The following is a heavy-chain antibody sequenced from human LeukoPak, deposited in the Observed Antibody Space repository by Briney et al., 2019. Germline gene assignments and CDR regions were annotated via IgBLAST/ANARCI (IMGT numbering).Heavy chain of an antibody. CDR2: IYHSGST. CDR1: GYSISSGYY. Sequence: SETLSLTCAVSGYSISSGYYWGWIRQPPGKGLEWIGSIYHSGSTYYNPSLKSRVTISVDTSKNQFSLKLSSVTAADTAVYYCARIIVVVPAAKYYYYMDVWGKGTTVTVSS. D-gene: IGHD2-2*01. V-gene: IGHV4-38-2*01. J-gene: IGHJ6*03. CDR3: ARIIVVVPAAKYYYYMDV.